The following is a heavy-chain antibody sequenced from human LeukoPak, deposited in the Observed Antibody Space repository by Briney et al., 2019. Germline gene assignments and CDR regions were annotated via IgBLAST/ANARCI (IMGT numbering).Heavy chain of an antibody. V-gene: IGHV3-21*01. D-gene: IGHD2-2*02. CDR3: ARFSCSSTSCYNYFDY. CDR1: GFTFSSYS. Sequence: GGSLRLSCAASGFTFSSYSMNWVRQAPGKGLEWVSSFSSSSSYIYYADSVKGRFTISRDNAKNSLYLQMNSLRAEDTAVYYCARFSCSSTSCYNYFDYWGQGTLVTVSS. CDR2: FSSSSSYI. J-gene: IGHJ4*02.